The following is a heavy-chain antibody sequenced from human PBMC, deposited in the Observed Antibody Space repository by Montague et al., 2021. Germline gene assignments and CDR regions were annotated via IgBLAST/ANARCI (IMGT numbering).Heavy chain of an antibody. CDR3: VREREAVGVSFDY. CDR2: N. J-gene: IGHJ4*02. V-gene: IGHV6-1*01. Sequence: NDYAVSVRSRIIIDPDTSTNQFSLQLSSVTPEDTAVYFCVREREAVGVSFDYWGQGTLVTVSS. D-gene: IGHD1-26*01.